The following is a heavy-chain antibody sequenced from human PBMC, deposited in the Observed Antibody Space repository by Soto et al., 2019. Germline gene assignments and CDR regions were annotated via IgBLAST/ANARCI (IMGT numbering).Heavy chain of an antibody. J-gene: IGHJ6*02. CDR2: IYYSGST. D-gene: IGHD2-21*02. V-gene: IGHV4-59*01. CDR3: ARDLWGYCGTDCYPLDV. CDR1: GGSISSYY. Sequence: SETLSLTCTVSGGSISSYYWSWIRQPPGKGLEWIGYIYYSGSTNYNPSLKSRVTISVDTSKNQFSLKLNSVTAADTAVYFCARDLWGYCGTDCYPLDVWGQGTTVTVSS.